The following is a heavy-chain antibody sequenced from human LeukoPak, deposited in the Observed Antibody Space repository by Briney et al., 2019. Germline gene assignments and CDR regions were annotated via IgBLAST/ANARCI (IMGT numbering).Heavy chain of an antibody. D-gene: IGHD6-19*01. J-gene: IGHJ6*03. CDR1: GYTFTGYY. CDR2: INTNTGNP. CDR3: ARDAVAGTFYYYYMDV. Sequence: GASVKVSCKASGYTFTGYYMHWVRQAPGQGLEWMGWINTNTGNPTYAQGFTGRFVFSLDTSVSTAYLQISSLKAEDTAVYYCARDAVAGTFYYYYMDVWGKGTTVTVSS. V-gene: IGHV7-4-1*02.